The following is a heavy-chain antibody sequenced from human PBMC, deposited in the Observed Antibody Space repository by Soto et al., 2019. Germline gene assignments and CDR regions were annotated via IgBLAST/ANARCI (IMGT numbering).Heavy chain of an antibody. J-gene: IGHJ6*02. D-gene: IGHD3-3*01. CDR2: ISYDGSNK. CDR3: AKDDSITIFGSYYYGMDV. CDR1: GFTFSSYG. V-gene: IGHV3-30*18. Sequence: QVQLVESGGGVVQPGRSLRLSCAASGFTFSSYGMHWVRQAPGKGLEWVAVISYDGSNKYYADSVKGRFTISRDNCKNKLYLQMNSLRAEDTAVYYCAKDDSITIFGSYYYGMDVWGQGTTVTVSS.